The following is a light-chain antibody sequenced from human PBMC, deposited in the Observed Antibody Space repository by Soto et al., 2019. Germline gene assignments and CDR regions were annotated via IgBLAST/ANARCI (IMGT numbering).Light chain of an antibody. V-gene: IGKV3-20*01. CDR1: QSVTSPF. J-gene: IGKJ1*01. CDR2: STS. CDR3: QQYVSSPRT. Sequence: EIVLTQSPGTLSLSPGERATLSCRASQSVTSPFLAWYQQKPGQPPRLLIYSTSGRATGIPDRFSGSGSGTDFTLTISSLDPEDSAVYYCQQYVSSPRTFGQGTKVEV.